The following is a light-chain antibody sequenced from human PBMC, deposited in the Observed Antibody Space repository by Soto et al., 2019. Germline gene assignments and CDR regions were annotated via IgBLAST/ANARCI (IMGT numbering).Light chain of an antibody. V-gene: IGKV3-11*01. Sequence: EVVLTQSPATLSLSPGESATLSCRASESVGSYLAWYQQRPDQAPRLVIYDTSTRATGIVDRFSGSGSGTDFTLTISSLEPEDFAVYYCQQRSNWPPEITFGQGTRLEIK. CDR1: ESVGSY. J-gene: IGKJ5*01. CDR2: DTS. CDR3: QQRSNWPPEIT.